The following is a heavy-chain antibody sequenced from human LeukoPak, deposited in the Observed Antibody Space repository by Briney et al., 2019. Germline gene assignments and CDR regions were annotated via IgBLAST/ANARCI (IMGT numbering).Heavy chain of an antibody. D-gene: IGHD2-2*01. Sequence: KPSETLSLTCSISGGSISDYYWNWIRQPPGKGLEWIGYIYYSGSTTYNPSLKSRVTMSVDTSKNQFSLRLSSVTAADTAVFYCARGSWCSYTNCMLRPFDYWGQGGLVTVSS. CDR2: IYYSGST. V-gene: IGHV4-59*01. J-gene: IGHJ4*02. CDR1: GGSISDYY. CDR3: ARGSWCSYTNCMLRPFDY.